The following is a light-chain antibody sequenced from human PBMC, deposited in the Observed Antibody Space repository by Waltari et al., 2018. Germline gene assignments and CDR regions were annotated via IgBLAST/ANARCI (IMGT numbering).Light chain of an antibody. CDR2: GAS. Sequence: ELVMTQSPDTLSVSPGERATPSCRASQGISSDLAWYQQKPGQAPRLLIFGASTRATGVPARFSGSGSGTEFTLTISSLQSEDFGVYYCQQSKIWPAFGQGTKVEIK. V-gene: IGKV3-15*01. CDR3: QQSKIWPA. J-gene: IGKJ1*01. CDR1: QGISSD.